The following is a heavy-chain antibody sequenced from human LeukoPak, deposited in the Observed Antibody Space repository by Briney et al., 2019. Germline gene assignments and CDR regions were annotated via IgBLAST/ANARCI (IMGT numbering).Heavy chain of an antibody. Sequence: PGGSLRLSCPVSGFTFSSYAMSWVRQAPGRGLEWVSVISTSGESAYYADSVKGRFTISRDNAKNSLFLQMNSLRAEDTAVYYCASQNNGWFNYWGQGTLVTVSS. J-gene: IGHJ4*02. CDR2: ISTSGESA. D-gene: IGHD6-19*01. CDR3: ASQNNGWFNY. CDR1: GFTFSSYA. V-gene: IGHV3-23*01.